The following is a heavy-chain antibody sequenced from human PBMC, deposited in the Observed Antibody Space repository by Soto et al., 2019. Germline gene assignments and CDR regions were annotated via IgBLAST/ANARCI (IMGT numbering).Heavy chain of an antibody. Sequence: PSETLSLTCTVSGGSISSYYWSWIRQPPGKGLEWIGYIYYSGSTNYNPSLKSRVTISVDTSKNQFSLKLSSVTAADTAVYYCARGHYYYDSSGYSGGYYYYYYGMDVWGQGTTVTVSS. CDR1: GGSISSYY. V-gene: IGHV4-59*01. D-gene: IGHD3-22*01. CDR3: ARGHYYYDSSGYSGGYYYYYYGMDV. CDR2: IYYSGST. J-gene: IGHJ6*02.